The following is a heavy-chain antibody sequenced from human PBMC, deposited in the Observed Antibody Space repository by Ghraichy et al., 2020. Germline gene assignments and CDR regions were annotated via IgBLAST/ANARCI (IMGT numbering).Heavy chain of an antibody. CDR3: TTDFWKYYYYGMDV. Sequence: GGSLRLSCAASGFTFSNAWMSWVRQAPGKGLEWVGRIKSKTDGGTTDYAAPVKGRFTISRDDSKNTLYLQMNSLKTEDTAVYYCTTDFWKYYYYGMDVWGQGTTVTVSS. V-gene: IGHV3-15*01. CDR1: GFTFSNAW. J-gene: IGHJ6*02. CDR2: IKSKTDGGTT. D-gene: IGHD3-3*01.